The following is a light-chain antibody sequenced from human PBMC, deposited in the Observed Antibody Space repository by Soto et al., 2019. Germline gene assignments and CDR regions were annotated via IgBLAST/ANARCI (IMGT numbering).Light chain of an antibody. CDR1: SSNIGRNT. Sequence: QSVLTQPPSASGTPGQRVSISCSGSSSNIGRNTVNWYQQLPGTTPKVLIYSNIQRPSGVPDRFSGSKSGTSASLAITGLQSEDEADYYCAAWDDSLNDYVLGDGTKVTVL. J-gene: IGLJ1*01. V-gene: IGLV1-44*01. CDR2: SNI. CDR3: AAWDDSLNDYV.